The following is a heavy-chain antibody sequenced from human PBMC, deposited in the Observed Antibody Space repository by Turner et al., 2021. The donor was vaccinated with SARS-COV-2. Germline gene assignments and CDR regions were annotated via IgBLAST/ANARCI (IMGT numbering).Heavy chain of an antibody. V-gene: IGHV1-8*01. Sequence: QVQLVQSGAEVKKPGASVKVSCKASGYTFTSYDINWVQQATGQGLEWMGWMNHNSGNTYYAQKFQGRVTMTRNTSITTAYMVLSSLRSEDTAVYYCARGLMGWELPPGYYYYTMDVWGQGTTVTVSS. CDR2: MNHNSGNT. J-gene: IGHJ6*02. CDR1: GYTFTSYD. CDR3: ARGLMGWELPPGYYYYTMDV. D-gene: IGHD1-26*01.